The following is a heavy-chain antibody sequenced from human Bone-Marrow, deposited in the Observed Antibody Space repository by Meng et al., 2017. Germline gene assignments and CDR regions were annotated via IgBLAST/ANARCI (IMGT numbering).Heavy chain of an antibody. CDR1: GGSISSGNHY. CDR3: ASLYGDSSVWYLDL. J-gene: IGHJ2*01. D-gene: IGHD4-17*01. V-gene: IGHV4-31*03. CDR2: IYYSGST. Sequence: VQSPQWGAALLKPSQTLSLTCTVSGGSISSGNHYWSWIRQHPGKGLEYIGYIYYSGSTYYNPSLKSRVIISVDTSKNQFSLRLNSLTAADTAVYYCASLYGDSSVWYLDLWGRGTLVTVSS.